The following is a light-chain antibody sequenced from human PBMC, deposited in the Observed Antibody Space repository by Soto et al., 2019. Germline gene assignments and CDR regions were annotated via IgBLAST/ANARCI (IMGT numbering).Light chain of an antibody. CDR2: DAS. CDR1: ESVDFH. CDR3: QQRSTWPT. Sequence: GVTNSLATLSLSKGKRATLSCRASESVDFHLAWYQQKPAQAPRLLIYDASVRATGTPARFSGSGSGTDFTLTISSLEPEDFALYYCQQRSTWPTFAHGRRLEV. J-gene: IGKJ5*01. V-gene: IGKV3-11*01.